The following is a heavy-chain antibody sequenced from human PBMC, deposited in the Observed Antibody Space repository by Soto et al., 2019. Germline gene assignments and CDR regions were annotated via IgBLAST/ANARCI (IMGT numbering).Heavy chain of an antibody. D-gene: IGHD6-6*01. V-gene: IGHV4-59*08. CDR1: GGSISSYY. J-gene: IGHJ4*02. Sequence: SETLSLTCTVSGGSISSYYWSWIRQPPGKGLEWIGYIYYSGSTNYNPSLKSRVTISVDTSKNQFSLKLSSVTAADTAVYYCASLIGEQLDHFDYWGQGTLVTVSS. CDR3: ASLIGEQLDHFDY. CDR2: IYYSGST.